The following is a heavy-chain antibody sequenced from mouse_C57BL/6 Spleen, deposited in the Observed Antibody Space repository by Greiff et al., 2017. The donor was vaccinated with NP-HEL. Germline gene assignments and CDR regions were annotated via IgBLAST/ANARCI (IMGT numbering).Heavy chain of an antibody. J-gene: IGHJ2*01. V-gene: IGHV1-55*01. CDR3: ARFNYDGSSYYY. D-gene: IGHD1-1*01. CDR2: IYPGSGST. Sequence: QVQLQQPGAELVKPGASVKMSCKASGYTFTSYWITWVTQRPGQGLEWIGDIYPGSGSTNYNEKFKSKATLTVDTSSSTAYMQLSSLTSEDSAVYYCARFNYDGSSYYYWGKGTTLTVSS. CDR1: GYTFTSYW.